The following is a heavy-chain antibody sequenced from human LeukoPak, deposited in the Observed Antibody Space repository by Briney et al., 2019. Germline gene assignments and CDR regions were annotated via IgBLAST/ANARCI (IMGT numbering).Heavy chain of an antibody. CDR2: INTEGEV. CDR3: ARGLSGYAGSLGY. Sequence: GGSLRLSCVVSGFTLKTSWMHWVRQAPGKGPVWISRINTEGEVTYADSVKGRFTMSRDNAKNTLYLQMNSLRAEDTAVYYCARGLSGYAGSLGYWGQGSLVTVSA. D-gene: IGHD2-2*01. V-gene: IGHV3-74*03. J-gene: IGHJ4*02. CDR1: GFTLKTSW.